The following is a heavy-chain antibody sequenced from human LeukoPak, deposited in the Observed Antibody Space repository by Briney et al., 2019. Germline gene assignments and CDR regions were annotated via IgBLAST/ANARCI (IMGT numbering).Heavy chain of an antibody. CDR1: GFTFSSYE. D-gene: IGHD3-3*01. CDR2: IYSGDNT. V-gene: IGHV3-66*02. CDR3: ARATFWSGYQRDSWYMDI. J-gene: IGHJ6*03. Sequence: GGSLRLSCAASGFTFSSYEMNWVRQAPGKGLEWVSVIYSGDNTYYADSVKGRFTISRDNSKNTLYLQMNSLRAEDTAVYYCARATFWSGYQRDSWYMDIWGKGTTVTVSS.